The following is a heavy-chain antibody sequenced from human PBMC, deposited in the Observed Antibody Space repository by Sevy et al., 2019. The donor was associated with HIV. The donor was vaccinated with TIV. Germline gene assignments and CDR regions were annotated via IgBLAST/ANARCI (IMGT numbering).Heavy chain of an antibody. CDR3: AKDQQLVQYYFDY. CDR1: GFTFRTYG. Sequence: GESLKISCAASGFTFRTYGMHWVRQAPGKGLEWVAVISHDGSNKYYADSVKGRFTISRDNSKNTLYLQMNSLRGEDTAVYYCAKDQQLVQYYFDYWGQGILVTVSS. CDR2: ISHDGSNK. J-gene: IGHJ4*02. D-gene: IGHD6-6*01. V-gene: IGHV3-30*18.